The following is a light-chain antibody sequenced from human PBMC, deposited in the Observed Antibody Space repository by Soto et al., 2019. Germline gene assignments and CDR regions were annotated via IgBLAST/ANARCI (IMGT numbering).Light chain of an antibody. Sequence: ETVLTQSPATLSLSPGDRATLSCRASQSVSSYLAWYQQKPGQAPRLLIYGAHNRATGIPARFSGSGSGTDFTLTISSLEPEDFAVYYCRQRDNWPFTFGPGTTVDIK. CDR3: RQRDNWPFT. CDR2: GAH. V-gene: IGKV3-11*01. CDR1: QSVSSY. J-gene: IGKJ3*01.